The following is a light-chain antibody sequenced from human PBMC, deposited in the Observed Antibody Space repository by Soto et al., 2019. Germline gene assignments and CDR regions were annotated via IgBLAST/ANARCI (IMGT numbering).Light chain of an antibody. CDR1: QCVGSS. CDR2: DAS. CDR3: QQRSRSLT. V-gene: IGKV3-11*01. Sequence: EIVLTQSPDTLSLSPGGRATLSCRASQCVGSSLAWYQQKPGQAPRLLIYDASNRPTGIPARFSGSGSGTDFTLTISSLEPEDFAVYFCQQRSRSLTFGGGTRVEMK. J-gene: IGKJ4*01.